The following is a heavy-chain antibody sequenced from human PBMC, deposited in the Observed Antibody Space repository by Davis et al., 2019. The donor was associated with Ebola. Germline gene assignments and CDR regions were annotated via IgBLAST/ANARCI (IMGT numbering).Heavy chain of an antibody. V-gene: IGHV1-18*01. Sequence: ASVKVSCKASADTFYTHGFNWVRQAPGQGLEWMGWISAYNGYIYYAQSLQGRVSLTTDTSTSTVYMQLRSLRSDDTAVYFCARDYDSSGFQPWGQGTLVTVSS. CDR1: ADTFYTHG. CDR3: ARDYDSSGFQP. J-gene: IGHJ5*02. D-gene: IGHD3-22*01. CDR2: ISAYNGYI.